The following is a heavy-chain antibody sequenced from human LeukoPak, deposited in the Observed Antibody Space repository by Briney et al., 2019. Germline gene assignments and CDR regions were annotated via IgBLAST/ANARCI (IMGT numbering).Heavy chain of an antibody. CDR1: GFTFSSYA. CDR3: ARDPYGSGSTSFDI. D-gene: IGHD3-10*01. Sequence: GGSLRLSCAASGFTFSSYAMSWVRQAPGKGLEWVSAISGSGGSAYYADSVKGRFTISRDNSKNTLYLQMNSLRAEDTAVYYCARDPYGSGSTSFDIWGQGTMVTVSS. CDR2: ISGSGGSA. V-gene: IGHV3-23*01. J-gene: IGHJ3*02.